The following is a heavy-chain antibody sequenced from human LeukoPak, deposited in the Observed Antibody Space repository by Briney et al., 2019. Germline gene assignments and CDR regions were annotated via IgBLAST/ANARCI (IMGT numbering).Heavy chain of an antibody. CDR3: ARDPIAGDDAFDI. CDR2: IYYSGST. D-gene: IGHD3-16*01. V-gene: IGHV4-38-2*02. J-gene: IGHJ3*02. Sequence: SCKASGYTFTSYYMHWIRQPPGKGLEWIGSIYYSGSTYYNPSLKSRVTISVDTSKNQFSLKLSSVTAADTAVYYCARDPIAGDDAFDIWGQGTMVTVSS. CDR1: GYTFTSYY.